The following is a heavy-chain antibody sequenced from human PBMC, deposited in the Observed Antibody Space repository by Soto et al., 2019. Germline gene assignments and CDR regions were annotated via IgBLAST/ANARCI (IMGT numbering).Heavy chain of an antibody. CDR3: ARTSGWYPQDYFDY. Sequence: PGGSLRLSCAASGFTFSSYAMHWVRPAPGKGLEWVAVISYDGSNKYYADSVKGRFTISRDNSKNTLYLQMNSLRAEDTAAYYCARTSGWYPQDYFDYWGQGTLVTVSS. J-gene: IGHJ4*02. CDR1: GFTFSSYA. CDR2: ISYDGSNK. D-gene: IGHD6-19*01. V-gene: IGHV3-30-3*01.